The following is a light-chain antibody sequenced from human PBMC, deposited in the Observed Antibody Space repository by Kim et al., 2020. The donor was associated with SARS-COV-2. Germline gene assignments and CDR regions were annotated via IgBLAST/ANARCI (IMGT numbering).Light chain of an antibody. Sequence: QPVLTQSPSASASLGASIKRTCALTSEHTNYAIAWHQQQPEKGPRYLLKLNNDGSHTQGDGIPDHFSGSSSGAGRYLTISSLQAEDGADYYCQTWGPGIRVFGGGTKLTVL. J-gene: IGLJ3*02. V-gene: IGLV4-69*01. CDR1: SEHTNYA. CDR3: QTWGPGIRV. CDR2: LNNDGSH.